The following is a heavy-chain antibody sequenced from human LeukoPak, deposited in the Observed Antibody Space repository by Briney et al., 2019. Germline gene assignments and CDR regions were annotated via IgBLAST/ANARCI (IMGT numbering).Heavy chain of an antibody. V-gene: IGHV3-48*04. J-gene: IGHJ4*02. CDR3: ARETAAFDY. CDR1: GFSFSSNS. CDR2: ISSSSSAI. D-gene: IGHD6-13*01. Sequence: GGSLRLSCAASGFSFSSNSMNWVRQAPGKGLGWVSYISSSSSAIYYADSVKGRITISRDNAKNSLYLQMNSLRAEDTAVYYCARETAAFDYWGQGTLVTVSS.